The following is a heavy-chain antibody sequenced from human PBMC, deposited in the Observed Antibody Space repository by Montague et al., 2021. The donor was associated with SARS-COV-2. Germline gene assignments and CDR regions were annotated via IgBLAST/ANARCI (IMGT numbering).Heavy chain of an antibody. D-gene: IGHD6-13*01. J-gene: IGHJ6*02. V-gene: IGHV6-1*01. CDR2: TYYRSKWYN. CDR3: ASGRMVPYSSSWTTLYYYYGMDV. CDR1: GDSVYSNSAA. Sequence: CAISGDSVYSNSAAWNWIRQSPSRGLEWPGRTYYRSKWYNDCAVXVKXRITINPDTSKNQFSLQLNSVTPEDTAVYYCASGRMVPYSSSWTTLYYYYGMDVWGQGTTVTVSS.